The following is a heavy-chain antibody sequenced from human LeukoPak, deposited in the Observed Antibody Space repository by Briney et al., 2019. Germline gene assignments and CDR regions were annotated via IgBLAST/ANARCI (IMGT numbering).Heavy chain of an antibody. CDR1: GGTFSSYA. CDR3: ARVGSSSSWYDWFDP. D-gene: IGHD6-13*01. CDR2: IIPIFGTA. Sequence: EASVKVSCKASGGTFSSYAISWVRQAPGQGLEWMGGIIPIFGTANYAQKFQGRVTITTDESTSTAYMELSSLRSEDTAVYYCARVGSSSSWYDWFDPWGQGTLVTVSS. J-gene: IGHJ5*02. V-gene: IGHV1-69*05.